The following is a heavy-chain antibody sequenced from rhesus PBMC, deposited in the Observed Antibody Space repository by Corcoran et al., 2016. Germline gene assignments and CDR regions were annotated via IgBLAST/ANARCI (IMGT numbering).Heavy chain of an antibody. CDR2: LSGSGGST. D-gene: IGHD6-25*01. J-gene: IGHJ4*01. CDR3: ARNPIGCYSGSCIFDS. V-gene: IGHV4-173*01. CDR1: GGSISSNH. Sequence: QLQLQESGPGLVKPSETLSLTCAVSGGSISSNHWSWIRQSPGKGLEWIGRLSGSGGSTAYNPSLKSRVTISTDTSNNQFSLTLPSVTAADTAVYYCARNPIGCYSGSCIFDSWDQGVLVTVSS.